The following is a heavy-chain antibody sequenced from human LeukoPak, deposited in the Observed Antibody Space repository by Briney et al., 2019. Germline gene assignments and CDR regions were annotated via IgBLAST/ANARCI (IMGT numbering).Heavy chain of an antibody. CDR2: INYSGNT. J-gene: IGHJ3*02. V-gene: IGHV4-39*07. Sequence: SETLSLTCSVSGGSISSSTYYWGWIRQPPGKGLEWIGSINYSGNTYYNPSLKSRVTMSLDTSKNQFSLRVTSVTAADTAVYYCARDKSPGVPYIFDIWGQGTMVTVSS. CDR1: GGSISSSTYY. CDR3: ARDKSPGVPYIFDI. D-gene: IGHD3-3*01.